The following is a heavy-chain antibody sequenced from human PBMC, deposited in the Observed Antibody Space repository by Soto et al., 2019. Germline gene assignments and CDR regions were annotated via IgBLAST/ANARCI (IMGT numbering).Heavy chain of an antibody. V-gene: IGHV3-49*03. J-gene: IGHJ4*02. CDR2: IRSNTYGGTA. D-gene: IGHD2-15*01. CDR3: TRSGSCRGGACYLPDY. CDR1: GGTFGDYA. Sequence: GGSLRLSCTVSGGTFGDYAMSWLRQAPGKGLEWVGFIRSNTYGGTADYAASVKGRFTISRDDSKGIAYLQMNSLKTEDTGVYYCTRSGSCRGGACYLPDYWGQGTLVTVSS.